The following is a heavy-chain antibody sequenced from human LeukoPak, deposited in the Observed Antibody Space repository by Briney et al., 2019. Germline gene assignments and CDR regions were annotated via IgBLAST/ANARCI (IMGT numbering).Heavy chain of an antibody. CDR1: GFTFDDYA. CDR3: AKVERGIAVAGTPAPFDY. J-gene: IGHJ4*02. Sequence: GGSLRLSCAASGFTFDDYAMHSVRQAPGTGLEWVSLISGDGGSTYYADSVKGRFTISRDNSKSSLYLQMNSLRTEDTALYYCAKVERGIAVAGTPAPFDYWGQGTLVTVSS. CDR2: ISGDGGST. D-gene: IGHD6-19*01. V-gene: IGHV3-43*02.